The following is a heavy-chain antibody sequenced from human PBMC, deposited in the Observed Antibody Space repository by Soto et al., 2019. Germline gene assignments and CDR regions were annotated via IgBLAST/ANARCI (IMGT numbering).Heavy chain of an antibody. D-gene: IGHD3-22*01. CDR3: ARVGDSSGYYFHFDY. J-gene: IGHJ4*02. CDR2: INPSGGST. Sequence: QVQLVQSGAEVKKPGASVKVSCKASGYTFTSYYMHWVRQAPGQGLEWMGIINPSGGSTSYAQKFRGRVTMTRDTSTSTVYMELSSLRSEDTAVYYCARVGDSSGYYFHFDYWGQGTLVTVSS. V-gene: IGHV1-46*01. CDR1: GYTFTSYY.